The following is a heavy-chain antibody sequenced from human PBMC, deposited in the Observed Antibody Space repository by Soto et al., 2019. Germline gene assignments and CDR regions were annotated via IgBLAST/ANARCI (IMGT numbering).Heavy chain of an antibody. J-gene: IGHJ4*02. Sequence: QLQLQESGPGLVKPSETLSLTCTVSGGSIIGSNYYWGWIRQPPGKGLEWIGGISYSGSSYYNPSLRSRVTISVDTSKNQFSLKLSSVAAADTALYSCARHQKGHLGASFDSWGQGTLVTVSS. CDR2: ISYSGSS. V-gene: IGHV4-39*01. CDR1: GGSIIGSNYY. CDR3: ARHQKGHLGASFDS. D-gene: IGHD3-16*01.